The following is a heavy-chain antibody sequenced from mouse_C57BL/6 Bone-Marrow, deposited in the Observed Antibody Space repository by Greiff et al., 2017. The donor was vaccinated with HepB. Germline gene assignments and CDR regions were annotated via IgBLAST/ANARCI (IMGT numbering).Heavy chain of an antibody. J-gene: IGHJ3*01. CDR3: ARSSKPGFED. Sequence: VQLQQSGAELVKPGASVKISCKASGYAFSRYWMNWVKQSPGKGLEWIGQIYPGDGDTNYNGKFKGKATLTADKSSSTAYMQLSSLTSEDSAVYFCARSSKPGFEDWGKGTMVTVAA. CDR2: IYPGDGDT. D-gene: IGHD2-5*01. V-gene: IGHV1-80*01. CDR1: GYAFSRYW.